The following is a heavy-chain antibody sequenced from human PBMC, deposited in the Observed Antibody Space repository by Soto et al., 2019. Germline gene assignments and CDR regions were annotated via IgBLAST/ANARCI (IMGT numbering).Heavy chain of an antibody. J-gene: IGHJ6*03. V-gene: IGHV3-7*01. Sequence: AGGSLRLSCEASLFTFSRYWMTWGRLAPGKGVECVANIRQDGSEKYYVDSVKGRFTISRDNAKNSLSLQMNNLRPDDTAVYYCARAGSNYFASGSSLPYYMDVWGKGTTVTVSS. CDR3: ARAGSNYFASGSSLPYYMDV. CDR2: IRQDGSEK. CDR1: LFTFSRYW. D-gene: IGHD3-10*01.